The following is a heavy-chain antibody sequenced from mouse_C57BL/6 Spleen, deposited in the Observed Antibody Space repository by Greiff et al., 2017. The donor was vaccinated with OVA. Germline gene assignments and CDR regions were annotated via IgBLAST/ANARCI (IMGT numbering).Heavy chain of an antibody. CDR2: ISSGGSYT. V-gene: IGHV5-6*01. CDR3: ARHALSNWERAMDY. Sequence: EVQGVESGGDLVKPGGSLKLSCAASGFTFSSYGMSWVRQTPDKRLEWVATISSGGSYTYYPDSVKGRFTISRDNAKNTLYLQMSSLKSEDTAMYYCARHALSNWERAMDYWGQGTSVTVSS. CDR1: GFTFSSYG. D-gene: IGHD4-1*01. J-gene: IGHJ4*01.